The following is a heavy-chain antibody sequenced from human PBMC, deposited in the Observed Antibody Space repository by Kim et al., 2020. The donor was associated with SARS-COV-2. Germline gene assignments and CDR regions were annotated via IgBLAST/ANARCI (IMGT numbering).Heavy chain of an antibody. D-gene: IGHD3-10*01. V-gene: IGHV3-21*01. CDR3: ARDVETVRGVIIDY. CDR2: ISSSSSYI. CDR1: GFTFSSYS. Sequence: GGSLRLSCAASGFTFSSYSMNWVRQAPGKGLEWVSSISSSSSYIYYADSVKGRFTISRDNAKNSLYLQMNSLRAEDTAVYYCARDVETVRGVIIDYWGQGTLVTVSS. J-gene: IGHJ4*02.